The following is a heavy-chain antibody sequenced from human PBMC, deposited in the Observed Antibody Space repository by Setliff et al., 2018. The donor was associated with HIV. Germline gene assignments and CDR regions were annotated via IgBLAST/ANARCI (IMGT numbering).Heavy chain of an antibody. D-gene: IGHD2-8*01. V-gene: IGHV4-30-4*08. J-gene: IGHJ1*01. CDR1: GGSVNTDNY. CDR3: ASLTNGTYYPDMDF. Sequence: SETLSLTCTVSGGSVNTDNYWTWIRQAPGKSLEWIGKIYYSGGTFYTPSLKSRLSMTVDTSKNQFSLTLTSVTAADTAIYYCASLTNGTYYPDMDFWGRGTQVTVSS. CDR2: IYYSGGT.